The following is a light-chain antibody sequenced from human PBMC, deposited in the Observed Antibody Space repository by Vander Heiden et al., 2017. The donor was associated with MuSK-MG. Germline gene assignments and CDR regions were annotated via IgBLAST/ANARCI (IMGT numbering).Light chain of an antibody. CDR1: SSDVGGYNS. V-gene: IGLV2-14*01. CDR2: DVS. J-gene: IGLJ1*01. CDR3: SSYTSSSTLVYV. Sequence: QSALTQPASVSGSPGQSITISCTGTSSDVGGYNSVSWYQQHPGKAPKLMMYDVSNRPSGVSNRFSGSKSGNTASLTISGLQAEDEADYYCSSYTSSSTLVYVFGTGTKVTVL.